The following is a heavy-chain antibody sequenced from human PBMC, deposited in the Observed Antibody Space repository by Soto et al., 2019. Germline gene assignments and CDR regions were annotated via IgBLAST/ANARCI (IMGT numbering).Heavy chain of an antibody. J-gene: IGHJ4*02. CDR3: AKDFLLIVVVTRADDY. V-gene: IGHV3-23*01. Sequence: PGGSLRLSCAASGFTFSSYAMSWVRQAPGKGLEWVSAISGSGGSTYYADSVKGRFTISRDNSKNTLYLQMNSLRAEDTAVYYCAKDFLLIVVVTRADDYWGQGTLVTVSS. CDR1: GFTFSSYA. CDR2: ISGSGGST. D-gene: IGHD3-22*01.